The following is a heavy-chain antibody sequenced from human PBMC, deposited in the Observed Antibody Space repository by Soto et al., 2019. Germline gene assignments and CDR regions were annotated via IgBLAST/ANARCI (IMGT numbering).Heavy chain of an antibody. J-gene: IGHJ4*02. CDR1: GYTFTGYY. Sequence: QVQLVQSGAEVKKPGASVKVSCKASGYTFTGYYMHWVRQAPGQGPEWMGWINPNSGSTNYAQKFQGWVTMTRDTSISTAYMELSRLRSDDTAVYYCARGFRVDDYFDYWGQGTLVTVSS. CDR2: INPNSGST. CDR3: ARGFRVDDYFDY. V-gene: IGHV1-2*04.